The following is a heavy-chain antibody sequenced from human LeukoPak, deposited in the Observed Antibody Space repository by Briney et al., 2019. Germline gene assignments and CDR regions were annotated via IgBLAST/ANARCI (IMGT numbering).Heavy chain of an antibody. Sequence: GGSLRLSCAASGFTFSSYAMTWVRQAPGKGLEWVSSISGSGGSTYYADSVKGRFTISRGNSKNTLYLQMNSLRAEDTAVYYCAKGPYYYGSGSYYNPFDPWGQGTLVTVSS. J-gene: IGHJ5*02. V-gene: IGHV3-23*01. CDR3: AKGPYYYGSGSYYNPFDP. D-gene: IGHD3-10*01. CDR2: ISGSGGST. CDR1: GFTFSSYA.